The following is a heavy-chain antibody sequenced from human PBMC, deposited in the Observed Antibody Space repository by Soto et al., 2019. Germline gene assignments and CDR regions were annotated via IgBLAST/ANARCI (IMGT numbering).Heavy chain of an antibody. CDR2: INYAGGNI. CDR1: GFSFDRYA. V-gene: IGHV3-23*01. Sequence: GGSLRLSCAAPGFSFDRYAMGWVRQTPGAGLDWVSVINYAGGNIHYADFVEGRFTISRDNSKNTLYLQMNNLRVEDTAVYHCATQDFRGTSGTTWGQGTQVTVSS. CDR3: ATQDFRGTSGTT. D-gene: IGHD1-1*01. J-gene: IGHJ4*02.